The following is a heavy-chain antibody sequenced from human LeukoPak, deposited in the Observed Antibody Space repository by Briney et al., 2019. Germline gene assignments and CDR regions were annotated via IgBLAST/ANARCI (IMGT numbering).Heavy chain of an antibody. CDR2: IPGSDGSS. CDR1: GFTFNNYA. CDR3: AKWGDYDILTGYYVPDY. Sequence: GTSLRLSCVASGFTFNNYAMSWVRQAPGKGLEGVSAIPGSDGSSYYADFVKGRFTISRDNSKNTLYLQVNSLRAEDTAVYYCAKWGDYDILTGYYVPDYWGQGTLVTVSS. V-gene: IGHV3-23*01. J-gene: IGHJ4*02. D-gene: IGHD3-9*01.